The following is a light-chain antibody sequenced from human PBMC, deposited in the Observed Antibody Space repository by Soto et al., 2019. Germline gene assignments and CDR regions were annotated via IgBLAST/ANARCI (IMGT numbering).Light chain of an antibody. CDR2: EGS. V-gene: IGLV2-23*01. Sequence: QSVLTQPASVSGSPGQSVTISCTGTSSDVGSYNLVSWYQQPPGEAPKLMIYEGSKRPSGVSNRFSGSKSGNTASLTISGLQAEDEADYYCCSSAGSDTMIFGGGTKLTVL. J-gene: IGLJ2*01. CDR1: SSDVGSYNL. CDR3: CSSAGSDTMI.